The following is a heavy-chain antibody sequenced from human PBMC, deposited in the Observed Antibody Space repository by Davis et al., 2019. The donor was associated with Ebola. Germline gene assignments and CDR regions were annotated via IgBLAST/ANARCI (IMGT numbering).Heavy chain of an antibody. V-gene: IGHV5-10-1*01. CDR2: IDPSDSYT. J-gene: IGHJ4*02. CDR3: ARQAGTRYYFDY. CDR1: GYSFTSYW. Sequence: KVSCKGSGYSFTSYWISWVRQMPGKGLEWMGRIDPSDSYTNYSPSFQGHVTISADKSINTVYLQWSSLKASDTAMYYCARQAGTRYYFDYWGQGTLVTVSS. D-gene: IGHD6-19*01.